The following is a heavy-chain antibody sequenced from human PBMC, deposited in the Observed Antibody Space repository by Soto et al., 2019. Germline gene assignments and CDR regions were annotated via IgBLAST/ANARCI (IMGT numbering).Heavy chain of an antibody. D-gene: IGHD1-1*01. J-gene: IGHJ6*02. Sequence: ASVKVSCKTSGHTFTGYYLHWVRQAPGQGLEWMGWINPNSGGTNYAQKFQGRVSMTRDTSISTAYMELGRLTSDDTAVYYCARHDPFAPPSGYYYGMDVRSQGTTDTVSS. CDR3: ARHDPFAPPSGYYYGMDV. CDR1: GHTFTGYY. V-gene: IGHV1-2*02. CDR2: INPNSGGT.